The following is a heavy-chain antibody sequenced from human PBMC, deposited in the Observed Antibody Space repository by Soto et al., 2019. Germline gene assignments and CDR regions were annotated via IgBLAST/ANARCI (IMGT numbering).Heavy chain of an antibody. Sequence: EVQLVESGGGLVQPGGSLRLSCAASGFTFSSYSMSWVRQAPGTGMEWVSYISSSSSTIYYANSVKGRFTSSRDNAKNPRYLQMNSLRAQGTAVYYWAKDGGYYGQYVSDYWGQGTLVAFSS. J-gene: IGHJ4*02. CDR1: GFTFSSYS. V-gene: IGHV3-48*01. D-gene: IGHD4-17*01. CDR2: ISSSSSTI. CDR3: AKDGGYYGQYVSDY.